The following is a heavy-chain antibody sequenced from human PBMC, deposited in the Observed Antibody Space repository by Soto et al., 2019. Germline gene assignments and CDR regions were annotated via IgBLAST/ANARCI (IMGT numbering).Heavy chain of an antibody. V-gene: IGHV4-4*02. CDR1: GGSISSSNW. D-gene: IGHD5-18*01. Sequence: SETLSLTCAVSGGSISSSNWWSWVRQPPGKGLEWIGEIYHSGSTNYNPSLKSRVTISVDKSKNQFSLKLSSVTAADTAIYYCARDMEYSYGYGIDYWGQGTLVTVSS. J-gene: IGHJ4*02. CDR2: IYHSGST. CDR3: ARDMEYSYGYGIDY.